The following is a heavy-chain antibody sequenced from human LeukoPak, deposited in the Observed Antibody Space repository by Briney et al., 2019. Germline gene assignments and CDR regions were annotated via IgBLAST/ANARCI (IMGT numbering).Heavy chain of an antibody. D-gene: IGHD6-13*01. CDR3: ASHTYSYSSSFFDP. J-gene: IGHJ5*02. CDR1: GDSISSSSYY. CDR2: IYYGGST. Sequence: SETLSLTCTVSGDSISSSSYYWGWIRQPPGKGLEWIGSIYYGGSTYYNPSLKSRVTISVDTSKNQFSLKLSSVTAADTAVYYCASHTYSYSSSFFDPWGQGTLVTVSS. V-gene: IGHV4-39*01.